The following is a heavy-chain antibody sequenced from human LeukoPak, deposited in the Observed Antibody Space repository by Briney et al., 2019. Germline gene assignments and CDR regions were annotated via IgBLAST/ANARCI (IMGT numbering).Heavy chain of an antibody. J-gene: IGHJ3*02. CDR1: GFTFSSYN. Sequence: GGSLRLSCSASGFTFSSYNMNWVRQAPGKGLEWVSSMSSTSSYIYYADSVKGRFTISRDNAKNSLYLQMNSLRAEDTSVYYWANSREQQLVRGAFDIWGLGTMVTVSS. CDR2: MSSTSSYI. V-gene: IGHV3-21*01. CDR3: ANSREQQLVRGAFDI. D-gene: IGHD6-13*01.